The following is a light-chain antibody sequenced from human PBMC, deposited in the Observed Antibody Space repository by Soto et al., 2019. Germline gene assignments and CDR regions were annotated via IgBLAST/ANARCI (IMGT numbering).Light chain of an antibody. CDR1: QSVDSNY. V-gene: IGKV3-20*01. Sequence: EIVLTQSPGTLSSSPGERATLSCRASQSVDSNYLAWYQQRPGQAPRLLIYGASSRATGVPDRFSGSASGTDFTLTIDRLEPGDFAVYYCQQSETFGQGTKVEIK. CDR2: GAS. CDR3: QQSET. J-gene: IGKJ1*01.